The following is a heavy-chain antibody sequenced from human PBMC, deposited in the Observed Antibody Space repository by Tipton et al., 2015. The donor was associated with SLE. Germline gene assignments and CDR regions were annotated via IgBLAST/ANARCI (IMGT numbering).Heavy chain of an antibody. Sequence: LRLSCTVSGGSISSYYWSWIRQPPGKGLEWIGYIYYSGSTNYNPSLKSRVTISLDTSKNQFSLKLSSVTAADTAVYYCARGGMAGGYFQHWGQGTLVTVSS. J-gene: IGHJ1*01. CDR2: IYYSGST. CDR3: ARGGMAGGYFQH. V-gene: IGHV4-59*12. CDR1: GGSISSYY. D-gene: IGHD3-16*01.